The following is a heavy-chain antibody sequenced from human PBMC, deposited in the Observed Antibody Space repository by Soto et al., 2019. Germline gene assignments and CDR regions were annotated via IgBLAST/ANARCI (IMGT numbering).Heavy chain of an antibody. CDR2: IIPIFGTA. D-gene: IGHD6-25*01. J-gene: IGHJ4*02. Sequence: QVQLVQSGAEVKKPGSSVKVSCKASGGTFSSYAISWVRQAPGQGLEWMGGIIPIFGTANYAQKFQGRVTITADEFTSTAYMELSSVRSEDTAVYYCARDRRARFYVSSGPRDFYYWGQGPLVIVSS. CDR3: ARDRRARFYVSSGPRDFYY. CDR1: GGTFSSYA. V-gene: IGHV1-69*01.